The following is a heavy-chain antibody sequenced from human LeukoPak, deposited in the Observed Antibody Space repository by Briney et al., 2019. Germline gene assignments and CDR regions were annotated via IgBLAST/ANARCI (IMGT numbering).Heavy chain of an antibody. CDR1: GYTFTGYY. CDR3: ARASGADYMYYMDV. D-gene: IGHD4/OR15-4a*01. CDR2: INPNSGGT. Sequence: ASVKVSCKASGYTFTGYYMHWVRQAPGQGLEWMGWINPNSGGTSYAQKFQGRVTMTRDTSTSIVYMEVSSLRSEDTAMYYCARASGADYMYYMDVWGKGTTVTISS. J-gene: IGHJ6*03. V-gene: IGHV1-2*02.